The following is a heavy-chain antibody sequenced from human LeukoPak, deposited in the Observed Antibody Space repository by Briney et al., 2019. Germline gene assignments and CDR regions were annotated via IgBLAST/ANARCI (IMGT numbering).Heavy chain of an antibody. Sequence: GASVKVSCKASGYTFTGYYMHWVRQAPGQGLEWMGWINPNSGGTNYAQKFHGRVTMTRDTSISTAYMELSRLRSDDTAVYYCSIDGTWANYFDYWGQGTLVTVSS. CDR3: SIDGTWANYFDY. V-gene: IGHV1-2*02. J-gene: IGHJ4*02. CDR2: INPNSGGT. CDR1: GYTFTGYY. D-gene: IGHD7-27*01.